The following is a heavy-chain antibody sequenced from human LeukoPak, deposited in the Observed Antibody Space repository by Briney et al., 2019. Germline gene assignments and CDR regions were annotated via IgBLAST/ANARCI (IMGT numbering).Heavy chain of an antibody. D-gene: IGHD3-3*01. CDR2: ISAYNGNT. V-gene: IGHV1-18*01. CDR3: ARDFFFRDFWSGQTP. Sequence: VASVKVSCKASGYTFTYYGITWVRQAPGQGLEWMGWISAYNGNTNYAQKIQGRVTMSTDTSTSTAYMELRSLRSDDTAVYYCARDFFFRDFWSGQTPWGQGTLVTVSS. CDR1: GYTFTYYG. J-gene: IGHJ4*02.